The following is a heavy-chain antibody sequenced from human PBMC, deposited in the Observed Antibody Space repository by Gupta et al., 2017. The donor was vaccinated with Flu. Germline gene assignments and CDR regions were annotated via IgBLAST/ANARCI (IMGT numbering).Heavy chain of an antibody. Sequence: EVQLLEFGGGVVQPGGPLRLSCAAPGLTFRSYAMSWVRQAPGKGLEWVSAISGSGGSTYYADTVKGRFTISRDNSKNTLYLQMNSLRAEDTAVYYCAKDQDGSGWLYYFDYWSQRTLVTVSS. J-gene: IGHJ4*02. CDR3: AKDQDGSGWLYYFDY. D-gene: IGHD6-19*01. CDR1: GLTFRSYA. CDR2: ISGSGGST. V-gene: IGHV3-23*01.